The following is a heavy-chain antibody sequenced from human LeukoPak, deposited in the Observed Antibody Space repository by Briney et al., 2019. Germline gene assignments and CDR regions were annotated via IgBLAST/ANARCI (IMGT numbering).Heavy chain of an antibody. D-gene: IGHD3-9*01. CDR3: ASGSRYYDILTGYPYFDY. CDR1: GGSISSGGYS. CDR2: IYHSGST. Sequence: PSQTLSLTCAVSGGSISSGGYSWSWIRQPPGKGLEWIGYIYHSGSTYYNPSLKSRVTISVDRSKNQFSLKLSSVTAADTAVYYCASGSRYYDILTGYPYFDYWGQGTLVTVSS. V-gene: IGHV4-30-2*01. J-gene: IGHJ4*02.